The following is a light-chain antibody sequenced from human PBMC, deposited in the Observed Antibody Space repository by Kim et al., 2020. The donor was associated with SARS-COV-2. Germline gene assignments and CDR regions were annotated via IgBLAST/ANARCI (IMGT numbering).Light chain of an antibody. CDR2: GTS. CDR1: PRVSHNP. J-gene: IGKJ2*01. CDR3: QQYDRPPYT. Sequence: FSPGRHVLPPCRASPRVSHNPFAWFQQDPGQAPRLLIYGTSSRATGIPDRFSGSGSGKDFTLTISRLEPEDSAVYYCQQYDRPPYTFGQGTKLEI. V-gene: IGKV3-20*01.